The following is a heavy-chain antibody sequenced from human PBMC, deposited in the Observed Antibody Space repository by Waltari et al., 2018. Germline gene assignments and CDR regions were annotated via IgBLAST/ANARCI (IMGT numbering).Heavy chain of an antibody. J-gene: IGHJ3*01. D-gene: IGHD6-19*01. CDR2: VDPEDGET. CDR3: ATALGDSSSASRPFDF. CDR1: GDTFSDEH. Sequence: EVQLLHPGAELKEPGTTVRITCKGPGDTFSDEHITGVQKAPGKGLRWLGLVDPEDGETIYADNFQCIVTIRADTSTDTAFMELSSLRSEDTAVFYCATALGDSSSASRPFDFWGQGTMITVSS. V-gene: IGHV1-69-2*01.